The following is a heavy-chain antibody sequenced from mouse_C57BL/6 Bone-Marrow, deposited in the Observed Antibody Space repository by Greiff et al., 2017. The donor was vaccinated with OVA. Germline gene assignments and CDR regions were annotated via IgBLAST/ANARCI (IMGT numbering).Heavy chain of an antibody. CDR2: INPYNGGT. CDR1: GYTFTDYY. CDR3: ARHYYGISYCAMDY. D-gene: IGHD1-1*01. Sequence: EVQLQQSGPVLVKPGASVKMSCKASGYTFTDYYMNWVKQSHGKSLEWIGVINPYNGGTSYNQKFKGKATLTVDKSSSTAYMELNSLTSEVCAVYYCARHYYGISYCAMDYWGQGTSVTVSS. J-gene: IGHJ4*01. V-gene: IGHV1-19*01.